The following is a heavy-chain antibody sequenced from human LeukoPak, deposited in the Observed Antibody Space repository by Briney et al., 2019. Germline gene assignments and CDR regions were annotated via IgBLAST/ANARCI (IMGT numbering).Heavy chain of an antibody. CDR3: AKSSLPENYYYYGMDV. Sequence: GASLRLSCAASGFTFSDYALSWVRQAPGMGPECVSAISASGIATYYAESVKGRFSISRDNSRSSLYLQMNSLRADDTAVYYCAKSSLPENYYYYGMDVRGQGTRVTVSS. CDR2: ISASGIAT. CDR1: GFTFSDYA. V-gene: IGHV3-23*01. J-gene: IGHJ6*02.